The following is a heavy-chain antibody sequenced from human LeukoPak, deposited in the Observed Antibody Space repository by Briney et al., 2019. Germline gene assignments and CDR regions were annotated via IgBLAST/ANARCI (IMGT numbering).Heavy chain of an antibody. D-gene: IGHD3-16*02. J-gene: IGHJ4*02. CDR1: GFSFSSYS. CDR3: ARAHHRRVYDYVWGSYPY. V-gene: IGHV3-48*01. CDR2: ISSSSSTI. Sequence: GGSLRLSCAASGFSFSSYSMNWVRQAPGKGLEWVSYISSSSSTIYYADSVKGRFTISRDDAKNSLYLQMNSLRAEDTAVYYCARAHHRRVYDYVWGSYPYWGQGTLVTVSS.